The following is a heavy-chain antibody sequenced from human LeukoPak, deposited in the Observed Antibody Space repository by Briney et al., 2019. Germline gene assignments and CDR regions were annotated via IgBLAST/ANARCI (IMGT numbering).Heavy chain of an antibody. J-gene: IGHJ4*02. V-gene: IGHV1-69*13. CDR1: GGTFSSYA. Sequence: ASVKVSCKASGGTFSSYAISWVRQAPGQGLEWMGGIIPIFGTANYAQKFQGRVTITADESTSTAYMELSSLRSEDTAVYYCAKGDSSGYYYYYFDYWGQGTLVTVSS. CDR3: AKGDSSGYYYYYFDY. D-gene: IGHD3-22*01. CDR2: IIPIFGTA.